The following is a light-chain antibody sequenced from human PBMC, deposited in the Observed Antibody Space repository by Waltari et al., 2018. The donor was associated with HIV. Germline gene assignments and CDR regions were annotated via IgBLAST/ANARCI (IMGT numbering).Light chain of an antibody. V-gene: IGLV10-54*01. CDR2: REN. J-gene: IGLJ3*02. Sequence: QAGLTQPPSLYKGLRQTATLTCTGNSNNVGNEGAAWLQPRQGHPPKRRFYRENTRPSRIPERLSASRAGNTASLTITGLQPEDEADYYCAACDNSLGAWLFGGETKLTVL. CDR3: AACDNSLGAWL. CDR1: SNNVGNEG.